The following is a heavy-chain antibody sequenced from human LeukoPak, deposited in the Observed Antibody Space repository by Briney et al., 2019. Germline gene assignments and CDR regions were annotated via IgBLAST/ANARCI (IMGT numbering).Heavy chain of an antibody. CDR3: ARSTTAVVVTAFDY. CDR1: GYTFTGYY. Sequence: GASVKVSCKASGYTFTGYYMHWVRQAPGQGLEWMGWINHNSGGTNYAQKFQGRVTMTRDTSISTAYMELSRLRSDDTAVYYCARSTTAVVVTAFDYWGQGTLVTVSS. V-gene: IGHV1-2*02. J-gene: IGHJ4*02. CDR2: INHNSGGT. D-gene: IGHD2-21*02.